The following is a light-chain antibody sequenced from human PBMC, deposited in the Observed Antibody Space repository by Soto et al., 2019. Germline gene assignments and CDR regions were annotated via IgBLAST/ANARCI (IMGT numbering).Light chain of an antibody. J-gene: IGKJ2*01. CDR2: GAS. Sequence: EIVVTQSPATLSVSPGERATLSCRASQSVSSNLSWYQQKPGQAPRLLIYGASPRATGIPARFSGSGSGTEFTLTLSSLQSEDFAVYYCQQYNNWPPYTCGQGTKLEI. CDR1: QSVSSN. V-gene: IGKV3-15*01. CDR3: QQYNNWPPYT.